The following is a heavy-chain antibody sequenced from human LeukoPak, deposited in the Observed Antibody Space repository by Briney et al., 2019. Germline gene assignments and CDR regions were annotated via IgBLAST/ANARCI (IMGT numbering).Heavy chain of an antibody. Sequence: GGSLRLSCAASGFTFSSYAMSWVRQAPGKGLEWVSVISGSGGCTYYADSVKGRFTISRDNSKNTLYVQMNSLRAEDTAVYYCAKDLLAATIDYYFDYWGQGTLVTVSS. CDR1: GFTFSSYA. CDR3: AKDLLAATIDYYFDY. D-gene: IGHD5-12*01. CDR2: ISGSGGCT. J-gene: IGHJ4*02. V-gene: IGHV3-23*01.